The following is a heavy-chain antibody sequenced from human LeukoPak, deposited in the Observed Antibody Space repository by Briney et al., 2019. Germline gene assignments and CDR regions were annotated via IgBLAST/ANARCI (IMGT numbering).Heavy chain of an antibody. D-gene: IGHD3-10*01. Sequence: PETLSLTCTVSGGSISSYYWSWIRQPPGKGLEWIGYIYYSGSTNYNPSLKSRVTISVDTSKNQFSLKLSSVTAADTAVYYCARDQTPMGFDMWGQGTSLTVSS. CDR3: ARDQTPMGFDM. V-gene: IGHV4-59*01. J-gene: IGHJ3*02. CDR1: GGSISSYY. CDR2: IYYSGST.